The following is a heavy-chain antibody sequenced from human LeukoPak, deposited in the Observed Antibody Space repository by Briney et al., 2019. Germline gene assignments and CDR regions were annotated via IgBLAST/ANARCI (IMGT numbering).Heavy chain of an antibody. CDR1: GYTFTSYG. CDR2: ISAYNGNT. D-gene: IGHD2-2*01. Sequence: ASVKVSCKASGYTFTSYGISWVRQAPGQGLEWMGWISAYNGNTNYAQKFQGRVTMTRDTSISTAYMELSRLRAEDTAVYYCARGLSGFASSLGYWGQGALVTVSA. J-gene: IGHJ4*02. V-gene: IGHV1-18*01. CDR3: ARGLSGFASSLGY.